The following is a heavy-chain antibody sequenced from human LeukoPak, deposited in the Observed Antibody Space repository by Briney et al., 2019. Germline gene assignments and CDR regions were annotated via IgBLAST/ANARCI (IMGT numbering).Heavy chain of an antibody. CDR2: IFPGDSET. CDR1: GPTVTNFW. J-gene: IGHJ4*02. D-gene: IGHD2-21*02. V-gene: IGHV5-51*01. CDR3: ATQKYRDYYLDY. Sequence: GESLKISCQVSGPTVTNFWITWVRQMPGKGLEWMGIIFPGDSETRYSPSLQGQVTISVDKDSRTAFLQWTSLRASDTAMYYCATQKYRDYYLDYWGQGTLVTVSS.